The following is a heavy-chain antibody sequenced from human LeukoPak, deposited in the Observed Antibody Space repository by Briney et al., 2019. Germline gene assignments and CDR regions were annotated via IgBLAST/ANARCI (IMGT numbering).Heavy chain of an antibody. J-gene: IGHJ4*02. V-gene: IGHV4-30-2*03. D-gene: IGHD4-17*01. CDR1: GGSISSGGYY. Sequence: SQTLSLTCTVSGGSISSGGYYWSWIRQPPGKGLEWIGYTYYSGSTYYNPSLKSRVTISVDTSKNQFSLKLSSVTAADTAVYYCARRYGDYTTYFDYWGQGTLVTVSS. CDR3: ARRYGDYTTYFDY. CDR2: TYYSGST.